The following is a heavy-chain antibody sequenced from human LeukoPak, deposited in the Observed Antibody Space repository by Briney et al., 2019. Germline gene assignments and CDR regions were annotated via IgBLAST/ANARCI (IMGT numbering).Heavy chain of an antibody. CDR1: GYTFTSYD. CDR3: ARGEVDYYYYGMDV. Sequence: GASVKVSCKASGYTFTSYDINWVRQATGQGLEWMGWMNPNSGNTGSAQKFQGRATMTRNTSISTAYMELSSLRSEDTAVYYCARGEVDYYYYGMDVWGQGTTVTVSS. J-gene: IGHJ6*02. CDR2: MNPNSGNT. V-gene: IGHV1-8*01.